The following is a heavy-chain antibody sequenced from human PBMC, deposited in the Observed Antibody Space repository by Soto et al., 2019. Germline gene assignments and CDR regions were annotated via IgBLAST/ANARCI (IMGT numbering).Heavy chain of an antibody. V-gene: IGHV3-7*03. J-gene: IGHJ4*02. CDR1: GFTFSSYW. CDR3: ARNQRFLEWLPDY. D-gene: IGHD3-3*01. Sequence: GGSLRLSCAASGFTFSSYWMSWVRQAPGKGLEWVANIKQDGSEKYYVDPVKGRFTISRDNAKNSLYLQMNSLRAEDTAVYYCARNQRFLEWLPDYWRQGTLVTVSS. CDR2: IKQDGSEK.